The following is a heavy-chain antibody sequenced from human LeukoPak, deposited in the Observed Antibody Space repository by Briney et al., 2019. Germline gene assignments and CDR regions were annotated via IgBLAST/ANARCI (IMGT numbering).Heavy chain of an antibody. Sequence: GGSLRLSCAASGFTFSSYAMSWVRQAPGKGLEWVSAISGSGGSTYYADSVKGRFTISRDNSKNTLYLQMNSLRAEDTAVYYCAKLGAAAGTVYYYYYGMDVWGQGTTVTVSS. CDR1: GFTFSSYA. CDR2: ISGSGGST. J-gene: IGHJ6*02. D-gene: IGHD6-13*01. CDR3: AKLGAAAGTVYYYYYGMDV. V-gene: IGHV3-23*01.